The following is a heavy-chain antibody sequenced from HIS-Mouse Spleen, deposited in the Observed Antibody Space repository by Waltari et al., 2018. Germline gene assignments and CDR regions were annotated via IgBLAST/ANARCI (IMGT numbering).Heavy chain of an antibody. D-gene: IGHD5-12*01. J-gene: IGHJ3*02. V-gene: IGHV3-33*06. CDR1: GFTFSSYG. CDR2: IWYDGSNK. CDR3: AKDLARKDSGYDAFDI. Sequence: QVQLVESGGGVVQPGRSLRLSCAASGFTFSSYGMPWVRQAPGKGVEWVAVIWYDGSNKYYADSVKGRFTISRDNSKNTLYLQMNSLRAEDTAVYYCAKDLARKDSGYDAFDIWGQGTMVTVSS.